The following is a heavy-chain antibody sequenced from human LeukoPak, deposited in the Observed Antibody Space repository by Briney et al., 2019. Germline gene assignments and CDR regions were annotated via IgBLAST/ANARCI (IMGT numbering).Heavy chain of an antibody. D-gene: IGHD3-9*01. V-gene: IGHV3-9*01. Sequence: PGRSLRLSCAASGFTFDDYAMHWVRQAPGKGLEWVSGISWNSGSIGYADSVKGRFTISRDNAKNSLYLQMNSLRAEDTAVYYCARRDILTGYYDYWGQGTLVTVSS. J-gene: IGHJ4*02. CDR2: ISWNSGSI. CDR3: ARRDILTGYYDY. CDR1: GFTFDDYA.